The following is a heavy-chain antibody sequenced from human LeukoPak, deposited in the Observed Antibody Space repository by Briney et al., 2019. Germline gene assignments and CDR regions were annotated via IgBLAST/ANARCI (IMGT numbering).Heavy chain of an antibody. D-gene: IGHD3-3*01. CDR3: ARDVNGDYYFWSGYYNWFDP. CDR2: IYTSGST. CDR1: GGSISSYY. J-gene: IGHJ5*02. Sequence: PSETLSLTCTVSGGSISSYYWSWIRQPAGKGLEWIGRIYTSGSTNYNPSLKSRVTMSVDTSKNQFSLKLSSVTAADTAVYYCARDVNGDYYFWSGYYNWFDPWGQGTLVTVSS. V-gene: IGHV4-4*07.